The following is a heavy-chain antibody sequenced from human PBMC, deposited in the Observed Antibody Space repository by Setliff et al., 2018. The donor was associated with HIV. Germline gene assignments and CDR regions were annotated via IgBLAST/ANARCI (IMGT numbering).Heavy chain of an antibody. J-gene: IGHJ4*02. V-gene: IGHV4-61*09. D-gene: IGHD3-10*01. Sequence: SETLSLTCTVSGDSISSGSYYWSWIRQPAGKGLEWIGHIHTCGSTKYNPSLKSRVTISADTSKNQFSLNLSSVTAAETAVYYCARVGYHGSGRYSFDYWGQGTLVTVSS. CDR2: IHTCGST. CDR1: GDSISSGSYY. CDR3: ARVGYHGSGRYSFDY.